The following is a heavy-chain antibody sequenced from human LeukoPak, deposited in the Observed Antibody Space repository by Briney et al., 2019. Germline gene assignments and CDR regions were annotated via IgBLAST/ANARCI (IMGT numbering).Heavy chain of an antibody. CDR1: GGTFSSYA. Sequence: ASVKVSCKASGGTFSSYAISWVRQAPGQGLEWMGGIIPIFGTANYAQKFQGRVTITADKSTSTAYMELSSLRSDDTAVYYCARAGYSSGWYEDYWGQGTLVTVSS. J-gene: IGHJ4*02. D-gene: IGHD6-19*01. CDR3: ARAGYSSGWYEDY. V-gene: IGHV1-69*06. CDR2: IIPIFGTA.